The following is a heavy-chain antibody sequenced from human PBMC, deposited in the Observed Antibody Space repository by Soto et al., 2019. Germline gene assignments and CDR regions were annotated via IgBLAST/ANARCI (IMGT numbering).Heavy chain of an antibody. CDR2: IYHSGST. J-gene: IGHJ6*02. Sequence: PSETLSLTCAVSGGSLSSSNWWSWVRQPPGKGLEWIGEIYHSGSTNYNPSLKSRVTISVDKSKNQFSLKLSSVTAADTAVYYCARETDRGYYYYGMDVWGQGTTVTVSS. D-gene: IGHD3-10*01. V-gene: IGHV4-4*02. CDR1: GGSLSSSNW. CDR3: ARETDRGYYYYGMDV.